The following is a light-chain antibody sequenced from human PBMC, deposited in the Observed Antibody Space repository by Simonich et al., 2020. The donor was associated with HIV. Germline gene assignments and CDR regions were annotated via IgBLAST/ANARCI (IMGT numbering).Light chain of an antibody. CDR2: EVS. V-gene: IGKV2D-29*02. Sequence: DIVMTQTPLSLSVTPGQSASLSCNSSQSLLHSDGKTYLYWYLQKPGQSPHLLIHEVSNRFSGVPDRFSGSGSGTDFTLKISRVEAEDIGLYYCMQSVQLPITFGQGTRLEIK. J-gene: IGKJ5*01. CDR1: QSLLHSDGKTY. CDR3: MQSVQLPIT.